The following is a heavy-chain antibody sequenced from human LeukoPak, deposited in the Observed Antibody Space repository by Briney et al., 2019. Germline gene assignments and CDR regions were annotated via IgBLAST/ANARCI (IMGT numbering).Heavy chain of an antibody. CDR3: ARDAVVVPAAKNWTYYYYYMDV. CDR2: INPNSGGT. J-gene: IGHJ6*03. Sequence: ASVKVSCKTSGYTFTTYGISWMRQAPGQGLEWMGWINPNSGGTNYAQKFQGRVTMTRDTSISTAYMELSRLRSDDTAVYYCARDAVVVPAAKNWTYYYYYMDVWGKGTTVTVSS. CDR1: GYTFTTYG. D-gene: IGHD2-2*01. V-gene: IGHV1-2*02.